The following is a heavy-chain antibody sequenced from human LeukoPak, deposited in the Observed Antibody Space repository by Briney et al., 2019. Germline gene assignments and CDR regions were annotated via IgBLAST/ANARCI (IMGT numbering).Heavy chain of an antibody. J-gene: IGHJ4*02. CDR2: ISYDGSNK. D-gene: IGHD3-10*01. V-gene: IGHV3-30*04. Sequence: PGRSLELSCAASGFTFSSYAMHWVRQAPGKGLEGVAVISYDGSNKYYADSVKGRFNISRDNSKNTLYLQMNSLRAEDTAVYYCARDWNYYGSGSYYNLYFDYWGQGTLVTVSS. CDR3: ARDWNYYGSGSYYNLYFDY. CDR1: GFTFSSYA.